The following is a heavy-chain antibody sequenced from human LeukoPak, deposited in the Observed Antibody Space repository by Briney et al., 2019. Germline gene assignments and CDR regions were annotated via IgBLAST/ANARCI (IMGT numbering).Heavy chain of an antibody. CDR1: GGSISSYY. CDR2: IYYSGST. CDR3: ARDRGIAVAGLLDY. J-gene: IGHJ4*02. D-gene: IGHD6-19*01. Sequence: SETLSLTCTVSGGSISSYYWSWIRQPPGKGLEWIGYIYYSGSTNYNPSLKSRVTISVDTSKNQFSLKLRSVTAADTAVYYCARDRGIAVAGLLDYWGQGTLVTVSS. V-gene: IGHV4-59*01.